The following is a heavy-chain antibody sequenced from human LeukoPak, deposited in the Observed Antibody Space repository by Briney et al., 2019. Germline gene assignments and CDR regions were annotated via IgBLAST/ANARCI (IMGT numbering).Heavy chain of an antibody. CDR3: AREPSYSSSWYTTCDH. CDR1: GLNFNNYN. CDR2: ITLSSSTT. V-gene: IGHV3-48*01. Sequence: GGSLRLSWAAAGLNFNNYNMNSVRQAPGKGLGWVSYITLSSSTTYYTDSVKGRFTISRDNAKKSLYLQKNSLRAEDTAVYYCAREPSYSSSWYTTCDHWGQGILVTVSS. J-gene: IGHJ5*02. D-gene: IGHD6-13*01.